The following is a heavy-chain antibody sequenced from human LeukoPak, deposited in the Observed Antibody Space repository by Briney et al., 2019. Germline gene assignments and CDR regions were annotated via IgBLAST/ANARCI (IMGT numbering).Heavy chain of an antibody. J-gene: IGHJ4*02. CDR3: GRAYDFSRH. V-gene: IGHV3-7*01. D-gene: IGHD3-3*01. Sequence: PGGSLRLSCAASGFTFRSYWMSWVRQAPGKGLEWVASIKDDGSEKYCVDSVKGRSTISRDNAKNSLYLQMNSLRAEDTALYYCGRAYDFSRHWGQGALVTVSS. CDR2: IKDDGSEK. CDR1: GFTFRSYW.